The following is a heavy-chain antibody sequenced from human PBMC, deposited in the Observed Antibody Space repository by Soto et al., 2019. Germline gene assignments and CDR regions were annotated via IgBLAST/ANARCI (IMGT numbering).Heavy chain of an antibody. CDR2: ISGGGDTT. V-gene: IGHV3-23*01. J-gene: IGHJ4*01. CDR1: GFTFNNYA. CDR3: AKGRGGSGSLTPRVDF. D-gene: IGHD3-10*01. Sequence: EVQLLESGGGLVQPGGSLRLSCAASGFTFNNYAMTWVRQAPGKGLEWVSAISGGGDTTSYADSVKGRFTVSRDGSKNTLYLQLRSLRAENTALYYCAKGRGGSGSLTPRVDFWCHGPLVTVSS.